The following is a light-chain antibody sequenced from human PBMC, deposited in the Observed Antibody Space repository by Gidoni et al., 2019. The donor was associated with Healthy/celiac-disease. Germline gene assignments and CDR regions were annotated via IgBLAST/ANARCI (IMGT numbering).Light chain of an antibody. CDR2: AAS. J-gene: IGKJ5*01. Sequence: DIQMTQSPSSLSASVGDRVTITCRASQSISSYLNWYQQKPGKAPKLLIYAASSLQSGVPSRFSGSGSGTDFTLTISSLQPEDFATYYCQQSYSTPTSPTITFGQGTRLEIK. V-gene: IGKV1-39*01. CDR3: QQSYSTPTSPTIT. CDR1: QSISSY.